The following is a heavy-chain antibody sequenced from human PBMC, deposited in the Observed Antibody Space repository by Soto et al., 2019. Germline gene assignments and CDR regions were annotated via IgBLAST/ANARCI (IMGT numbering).Heavy chain of an antibody. CDR1: GYTFSNYG. D-gene: IGHD2-2*01. CDR3: ARVVPGAEAWFGP. CDR2: ISLYSDGT. J-gene: IGHJ5*02. V-gene: IGHV1-18*01. Sequence: VASVMVSCKTSGYTFSNYGITWVRQAPGQPLEWLGWISLYSDGTNYAQKFQGRVSMTTDTSTTTAYMELRSLRSDDTAVYYCARVVPGAEAWFGPWGQGTLVTVSS.